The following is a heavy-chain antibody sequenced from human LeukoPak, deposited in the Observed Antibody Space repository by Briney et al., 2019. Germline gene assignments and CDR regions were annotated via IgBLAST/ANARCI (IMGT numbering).Heavy chain of an antibody. D-gene: IGHD3-10*01. CDR1: GFTFSSYA. J-gene: IGHJ4*02. V-gene: IGHV3-23*01. CDR3: AEAWSRGLLWFGELRYYFDY. Sequence: GGSLRLSCAASGFTFSSYAMSWVRQAPGKGLEWVSAISGSGGSTYYADSVKGRFTISRDNSKNTLYLQMNSLRAEDTAVYYCAEAWSRGLLWFGELRYYFDYWGQGTLVTVSS. CDR2: ISGSGGST.